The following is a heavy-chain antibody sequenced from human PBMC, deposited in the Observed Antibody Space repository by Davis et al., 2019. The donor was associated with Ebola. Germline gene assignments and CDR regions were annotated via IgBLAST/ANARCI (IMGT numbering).Heavy chain of an antibody. CDR1: GFTFSSYW. V-gene: IGHV3-74*01. J-gene: IGHJ6*02. Sequence: GESLKISCAASGFTFSSYWMHWVRQAPGKGLVWVSRINSDGSSTSYADSVKGRFTISRDNSKNTLYLQMNSLRAEDTAVYYCAHYTPRYYYGMDVWGQGTTVTVSS. D-gene: IGHD4-11*01. CDR2: INSDGSST. CDR3: AHYTPRYYYGMDV.